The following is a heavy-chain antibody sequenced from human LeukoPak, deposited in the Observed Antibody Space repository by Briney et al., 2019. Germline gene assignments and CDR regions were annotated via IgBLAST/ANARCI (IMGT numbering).Heavy chain of an antibody. CDR1: GFTFSSYG. CDR3: ARVHSNYAFDY. V-gene: IGHV3-33*01. CDR2: IWYDGSNK. Sequence: GGSLRLSCAASGFTFSSYGMPWVRQAPGKGLEWVAVIWYDGSNKYYADSVKGRFTISRDNSKNTLYLQMNSLRAEDTAVYYCARVHSNYAFDYWGQGTLVTVSS. J-gene: IGHJ4*02. D-gene: IGHD4-11*01.